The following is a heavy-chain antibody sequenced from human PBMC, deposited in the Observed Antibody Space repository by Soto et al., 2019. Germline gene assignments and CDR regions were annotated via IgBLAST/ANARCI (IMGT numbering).Heavy chain of an antibody. J-gene: IGHJ4*02. CDR1: GFTFSNYG. Sequence: PGGSLRLSCTASGFTFSNYGLTWVRQAPGKGLEWVSFISSGSAYTYVADSVKGRFTISRDNARDSGFLEMNSLRDEDTGIYYCARSRSHLLALDSWGQGNMVNVSS. V-gene: IGHV3-21*04. CDR3: ARSRSHLLALDS. CDR2: ISSGSAYT. D-gene: IGHD2-21*01.